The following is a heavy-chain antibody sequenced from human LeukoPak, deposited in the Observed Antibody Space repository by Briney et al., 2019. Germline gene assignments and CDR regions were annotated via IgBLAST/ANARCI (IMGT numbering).Heavy chain of an antibody. CDR3: ARGYCGSTTCYTGWKQLWPDDY. J-gene: IGHJ4*02. V-gene: IGHV1-69*04. D-gene: IGHD2-2*02. CDR2: IIPILGIA. Sequence: SVKVSCKASGGTFSSYAISWVRQAPGQGLEWMGRIIPILGIANYAQKFQDRVTMTRDTSTSTLYMELSSLRSEDTAVYYCARGYCGSTTCYTGWKQLWPDDYWGQGTLVTVSS. CDR1: GGTFSSYA.